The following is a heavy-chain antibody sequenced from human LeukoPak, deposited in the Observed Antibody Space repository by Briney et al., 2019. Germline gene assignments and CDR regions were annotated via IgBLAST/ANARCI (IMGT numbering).Heavy chain of an antibody. CDR3: ARSDCSSTSCYLFDY. V-gene: IGHV2-5*02. CDR2: IYWDDDK. J-gene: IGHJ4*02. CDR1: GFSLSTPRVG. Sequence: SGPTLVNPTQTLTLTCTFSGFSLSTPRVGVGWIRQPPGKALEWLALIYWDDDKRYSPSLKSRLTITKDTSKNQVVLTMTNMDPVDTATYYCARSDCSSTSCYLFDYWGQGTLVTVSS. D-gene: IGHD2-2*01.